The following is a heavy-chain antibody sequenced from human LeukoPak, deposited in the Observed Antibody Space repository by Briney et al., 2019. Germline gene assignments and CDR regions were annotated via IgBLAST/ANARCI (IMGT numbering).Heavy chain of an antibody. J-gene: IGHJ4*02. CDR2: ISSSGSTI. D-gene: IGHD6-13*01. CDR1: GFTFGDYY. CDR3: ASPRIGSSPVYY. Sequence: GGSLRLSCAASGFTFGDYYMSWIRQAPGKGLEWVSYISSSGSTIYYADSVKGRFTISRDNAKNSLYLQMNSLRAEDTAVYYCASPRIGSSPVYYWGQGTLVTVSS. V-gene: IGHV3-11*01.